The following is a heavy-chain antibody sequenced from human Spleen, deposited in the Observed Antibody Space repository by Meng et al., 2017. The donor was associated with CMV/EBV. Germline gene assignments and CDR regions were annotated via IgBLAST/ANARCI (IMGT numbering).Heavy chain of an antibody. CDR2: INHSGST. CDR1: GFTFSNAW. J-gene: IGHJ4*02. V-gene: IGHV4-34*01. CDR3: ARGRRGYSVY. D-gene: IGHD5/OR15-5a*01. Sequence: SETLSLSCAASGFTFSNAWMSWIRQPPGKGLEWIGEINHSGSTNYNPSLKSRVTISVDTSKNQFSLKLSSVTAADTAVYYCARGRRGYSVYWGQGTLVTVSS.